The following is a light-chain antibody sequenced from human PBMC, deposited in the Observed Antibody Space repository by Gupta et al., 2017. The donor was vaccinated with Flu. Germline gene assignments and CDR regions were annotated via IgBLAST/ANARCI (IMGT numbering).Light chain of an antibody. CDR2: ENN. V-gene: IGLV1-51*02. CDR1: SSNIGNTY. CDR3: GTWDGSLSTDV. J-gene: IGLJ1*01. Sequence: VTISCSGSSSNIGNTYVSWYQQLPGTAPKLRIYENNKRPSGIPDRFSGSKSGTSAALGITGLQTGDEADYDCGTWDGSLSTDVFGTGTKVTGL.